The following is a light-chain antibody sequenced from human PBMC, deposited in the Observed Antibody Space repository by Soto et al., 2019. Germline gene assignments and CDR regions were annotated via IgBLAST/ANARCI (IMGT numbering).Light chain of an antibody. CDR1: SSDVGSYNL. V-gene: IGLV2-23*01. J-gene: IGLJ2*01. Sequence: QSALTQPASVSGSPGQSFTISCTGTSSDVGSYNLVSWYQQHPGKAPKLIIYEGSKRPSGVSDRFSGSKSGNTASLTISGLQAEDEADYFCCSYAGSTTVVFGGGTKLTVL. CDR3: CSYAGSTTVV. CDR2: EGS.